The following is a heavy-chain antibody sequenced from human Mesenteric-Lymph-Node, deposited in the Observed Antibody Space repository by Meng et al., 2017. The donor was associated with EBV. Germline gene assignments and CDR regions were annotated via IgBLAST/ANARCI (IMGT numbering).Heavy chain of an antibody. CDR2: ISYSGST. CDR1: GGSISSGDYY. D-gene: IGHD3-22*01. Sequence: VQIQESGPGLVKPSQTLSLTCTVSGGSISSGDYYWSWIRQPPGKGLEWIGYISYSGSTYYNPSLKSRVTISVDTSKNQFSLKLSSVTAADTAVYYCARTHFYDSSNYGFDYWGQGTLVTVSS. J-gene: IGHJ4*02. V-gene: IGHV4-30-4*01. CDR3: ARTHFYDSSNYGFDY.